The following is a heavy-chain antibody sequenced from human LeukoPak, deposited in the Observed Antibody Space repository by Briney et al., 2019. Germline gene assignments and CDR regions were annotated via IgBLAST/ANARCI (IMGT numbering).Heavy chain of an antibody. V-gene: IGHV5-51*01. CDR1: GYSFTNYW. CDR3: AKSFSGSYEVFDY. D-gene: IGHD1-26*01. Sequence: GESLKISCKGSGYSFTNYWIGWVRQMPGKGLEWMGIIYPGDSDTRCSPSFEGQVTISADKSIRAAYLQWSSLKASDTAMYYCAKSFSGSYEVFDYWGQGTLVTVSS. CDR2: IYPGDSDT. J-gene: IGHJ4*02.